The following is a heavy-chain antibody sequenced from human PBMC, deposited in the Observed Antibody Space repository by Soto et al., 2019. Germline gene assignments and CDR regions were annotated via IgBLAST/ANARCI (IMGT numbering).Heavy chain of an antibody. CDR1: GYIFTSHG. Sequence: ASVKVSCKASGYIFTSHGISLVRQAPVQVLELIVRISTYSFNTKYSQKLQGRFTSTRYTSASISYIELRSLRSDYTAVYYCSRDNGQWLVSDWGQGTLVTVS. V-gene: IGHV1-18*01. J-gene: IGHJ1*01. CDR3: SRDNGQWLVSD. D-gene: IGHD6-19*01. CDR2: ISTYSFNT.